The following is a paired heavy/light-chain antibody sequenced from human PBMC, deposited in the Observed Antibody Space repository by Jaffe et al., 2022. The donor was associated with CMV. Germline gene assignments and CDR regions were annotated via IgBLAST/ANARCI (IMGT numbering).Heavy chain of an antibody. CDR3: SRGLGDYDGFVY. CDR2: IRSTPYGGRA. J-gene: IGHJ4*02. CDR1: GFTLREYA. Sequence: EVQLVESGGDLVKPGRSLRLSCSISGFTLREYAMSWFRQAPGKGLEWVGFIRSTPYGGRAEYAASVKGRFAISRDDSRSIAYLQMNSLKTEDTGVYYCSRGLGDYDGFVYWGQGTLVSVSS. V-gene: IGHV3-49*05. D-gene: IGHD4-17*01.
Light chain of an antibody. CDR2: RNS. CDR3: EAWDDSLRGPV. CDR1: NSNIGNNY. J-gene: IGLJ2*01. Sequence: QSVLTQPPSASGTPGQRVTISCSGSNSNIGNNYVFWYQQFPGTAPKLLIYRNSQRPSGVPDRFSGSKSGTSASLAISGLRSEDEADYYCEAWDDSLRGPVFGGGTKVTV. V-gene: IGLV1-47*01.